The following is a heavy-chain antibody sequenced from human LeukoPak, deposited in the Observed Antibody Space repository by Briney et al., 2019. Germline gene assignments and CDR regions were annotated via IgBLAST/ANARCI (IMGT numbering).Heavy chain of an antibody. D-gene: IGHD3-10*01. J-gene: IGHJ3*02. CDR3: ATQLLLWFGKHAFDI. V-gene: IGHV1-24*01. CDR2: FDPEYGET. Sequence: ASVTVSCKVSGYTLTELSMRWVRQAPGKGLEWMGGFDPEYGETIYAQKFQGRVTITEDTSTDTAYMELSSLRSEDTAVYYCATQLLLWFGKHAFDIWGQGTMVTVSS. CDR1: GYTLTELS.